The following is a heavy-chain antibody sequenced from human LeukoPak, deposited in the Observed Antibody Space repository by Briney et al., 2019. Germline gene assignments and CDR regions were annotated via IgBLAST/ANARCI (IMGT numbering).Heavy chain of an antibody. CDR2: INPSGGST. CDR1: GYTFTSYY. J-gene: IGHJ4*02. CDR3: ASSSIAAAGKAY. D-gene: IGHD6-13*01. V-gene: IGHV1-46*01. Sequence: ASVKVSCKASGYTFTSYYMHWVRQAPGQGLEWMGIINPSGGSTSYAQKFQGRVTMTRDMSTSTVYMELSSLRSEDTAVYYCASSSIAAAGKAYWGQGTLVTVSS.